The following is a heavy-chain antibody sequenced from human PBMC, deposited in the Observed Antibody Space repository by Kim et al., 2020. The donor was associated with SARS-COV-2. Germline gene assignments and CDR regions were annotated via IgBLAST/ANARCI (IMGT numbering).Heavy chain of an antibody. D-gene: IGHD5-12*01. CDR3: ARSRGYSSYYFEI. J-gene: IGHJ4*02. V-gene: IGHV7-4-1*02. Sequence: TFAQGFTGRFVFSLDTSVSTAYLQISSLKTEDTAVYYCARSRGYSSYYFEIWGQGTLVTVSS.